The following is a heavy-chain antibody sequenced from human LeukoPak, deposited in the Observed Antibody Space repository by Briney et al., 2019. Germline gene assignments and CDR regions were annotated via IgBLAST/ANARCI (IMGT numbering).Heavy chain of an antibody. CDR3: ARGEMRYCSGGSCYDY. CDR2: IYAGDSDT. Sequence: GESLKISCKGSGYNFTTYWIGWVRQMPGKGLEWMGIIYAGDSDTRYSPSFQGQVTISADKSISTAYLQWSSLKASDTAMYYCARGEMRYCSGGSCYDYWGQGTLVTVSS. D-gene: IGHD2-15*01. V-gene: IGHV5-51*01. CDR1: GYNFTTYW. J-gene: IGHJ4*02.